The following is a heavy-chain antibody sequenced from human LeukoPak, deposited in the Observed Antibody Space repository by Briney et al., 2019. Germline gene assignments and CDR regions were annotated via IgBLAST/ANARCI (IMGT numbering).Heavy chain of an antibody. CDR1: GFTFSRYG. V-gene: IGHV3-30*18. CDR3: AKPAYQYQLLWDYFDY. D-gene: IGHD2-2*01. J-gene: IGHJ4*02. CDR2: ISYDGSNK. Sequence: SGGSLRLSCAASGFTFSRYGMHWVRQAPGKGLEWVAVISYDGSNKYYEDSVKGRFTISRDNSKNTLYLQMNSLRAEDTAVYYCAKPAYQYQLLWDYFDYWGQGTLVTVS.